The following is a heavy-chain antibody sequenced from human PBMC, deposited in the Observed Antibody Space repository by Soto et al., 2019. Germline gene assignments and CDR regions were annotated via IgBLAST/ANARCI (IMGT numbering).Heavy chain of an antibody. CDR1: GFTFSSYG. CDR3: AKERPYGSGGQPVY. CDR2: ISYDGSNK. Sequence: QVQLVESGGGVVQPGRSLRLSCAASGFTFSSYGMHWVRQAPGKGLEWVAVISYDGSNKYYADSVKGRFTISRDNSKNTLYLQMNSLRAEDTAVYYCAKERPYGSGGQPVYWGQGMLVTVSS. V-gene: IGHV3-30*18. J-gene: IGHJ4*02. D-gene: IGHD3-10*01.